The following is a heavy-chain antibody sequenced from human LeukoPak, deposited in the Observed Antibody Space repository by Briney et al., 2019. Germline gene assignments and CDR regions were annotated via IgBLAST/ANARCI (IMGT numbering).Heavy chain of an antibody. J-gene: IGHJ4*02. D-gene: IGHD6-13*01. CDR1: GYTFTGYY. CDR3: AREGIAAAGIYFDY. V-gene: IGHV1-2*02. Sequence: ASVKVSCKASGYTFTGYYMHWVRQAPGQGLEWMGWINPNSGGTNYAQKFQGRVTMTRDMSTSTVYMELSSLRSEDTAVYYCAREGIAAAGIYFDYWGQGTLVTVSS. CDR2: INPNSGGT.